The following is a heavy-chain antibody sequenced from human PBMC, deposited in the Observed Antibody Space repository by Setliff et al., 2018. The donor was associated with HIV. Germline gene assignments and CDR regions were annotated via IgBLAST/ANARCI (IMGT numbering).Heavy chain of an antibody. CDR1: GGSFSGYH. CDR2: IDHSGST. CDR3: ARGHPIVPTGLVSFYFDH. J-gene: IGHJ4*02. Sequence: SETLSLTRAVYGGSFSGYHWSWIRQSPGKGLEWIGEIDHSGSTDDNPSLKSRVTISVDTSKNQFSLKLSSVSAADTAVYYCARGHPIVPTGLVSFYFDHWGQGTLVTVSS. D-gene: IGHD2-2*01. V-gene: IGHV4-34*01.